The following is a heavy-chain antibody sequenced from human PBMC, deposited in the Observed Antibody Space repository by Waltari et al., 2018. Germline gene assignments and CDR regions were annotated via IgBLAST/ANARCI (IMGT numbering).Heavy chain of an antibody. CDR1: GGSISSSSYY. Sequence: QLQLQESGPGLVKPSETLSLTCTVSGGSISSSSYYWGWIRQPPGKGLEWIGSIYYSGSTYYNPSLKSRVTISVDTSKNQFSLKLSSVTAADTAVYYCAGYHYYYDSSGYSVDYWGQGTLVTVSS. CDR2: IYYSGST. CDR3: AGYHYYYDSSGYSVDY. J-gene: IGHJ4*02. V-gene: IGHV4-39*01. D-gene: IGHD3-22*01.